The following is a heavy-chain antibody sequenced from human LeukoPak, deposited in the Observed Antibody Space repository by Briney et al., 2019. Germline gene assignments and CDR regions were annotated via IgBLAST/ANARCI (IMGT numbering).Heavy chain of an antibody. CDR2: INPTDSST. J-gene: IGHJ4*02. V-gene: IGHV1-46*01. CDR1: GYTFTGYY. Sequence: ASVKVSCKASGYTFTGYYIHWIRQAPGQGLEWMGKINPTDSSTSYAQRFQGRVTMTRDTSTSTVYMELSSLRSEDTAVYYCARGQWLVWDSARGTNDYWGQGTLVTVSS. D-gene: IGHD6-19*01. CDR3: ARGQWLVWDSARGTNDY.